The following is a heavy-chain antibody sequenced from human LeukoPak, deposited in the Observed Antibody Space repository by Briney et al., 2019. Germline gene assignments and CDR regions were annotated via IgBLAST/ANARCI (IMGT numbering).Heavy chain of an antibody. CDR1: GGSISSYY. D-gene: IGHD6-19*01. CDR2: IYTSGST. CDR3: ARDQVAGTMYYFDY. V-gene: IGHV4-4*07. J-gene: IGHJ4*02. Sequence: SETLSLTCTVSGGSISSYYWSWIRQPAGTGLEWIGRIYTSGSTNYNPSLKSRVTMSVDASKNQFSLKLSSVTAADTAVYYCARDQVAGTMYYFDYWGQGTLVTVSS.